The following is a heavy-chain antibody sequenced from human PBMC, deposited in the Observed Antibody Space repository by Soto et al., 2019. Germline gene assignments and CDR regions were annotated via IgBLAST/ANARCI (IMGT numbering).Heavy chain of an antibody. CDR2: INAGNGNT. J-gene: IGHJ6*02. D-gene: IGHD3-3*01. CDR3: ARPTIQRYDFWSGNYYYYGMDV. V-gene: IGHV1-3*01. CDR1: GDTFTSYA. Sequence: GASVNVSCKTSGDTFTSYAMHWVRQAPGQSPEWMGWINAGNGNTKYSQKFQGRVTITRDTSASTAYMELSSLRSEDTAVYYCARPTIQRYDFWSGNYYYYGMDVWGQGTTVTVSS.